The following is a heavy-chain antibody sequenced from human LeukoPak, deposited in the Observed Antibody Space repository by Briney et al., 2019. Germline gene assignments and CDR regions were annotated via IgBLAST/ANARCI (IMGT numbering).Heavy chain of an antibody. CDR3: ARGHYGLDV. CDR1: GFTFDDYA. Sequence: PGGSLRLSCAASGFTFDDYAMHWVRQAPGKGLEWVSSISWNSGIIGYADTVEGRFTISRDNAKNSLYLQMNSLRAEDRAVYFCARGHYGLDVWGQGTSVTVSS. J-gene: IGHJ6*02. V-gene: IGHV3-9*01. CDR2: ISWNSGII.